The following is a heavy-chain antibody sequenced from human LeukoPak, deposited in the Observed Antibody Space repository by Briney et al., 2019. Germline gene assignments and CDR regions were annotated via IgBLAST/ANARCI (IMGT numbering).Heavy chain of an antibody. CDR2: IIPILGIA. CDR1: GGTFSSYA. D-gene: IGHD4-11*01. Sequence: SVKVSCKASGGTFSSYAISWVRQAPGQGLEWVGRIIPILGIANYAQKFQGRVTITADKSTSTAYMELSSLRSEDTAVYYCAGPGYSSADYYYYGMDVWGQGTTVTVSS. V-gene: IGHV1-69*04. J-gene: IGHJ6*02. CDR3: AGPGYSSADYYYYGMDV.